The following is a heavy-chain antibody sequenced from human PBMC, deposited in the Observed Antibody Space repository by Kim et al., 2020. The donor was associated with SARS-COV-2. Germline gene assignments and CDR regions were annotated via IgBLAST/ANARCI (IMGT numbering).Heavy chain of an antibody. CDR3: ARERPRNIVAHLGAFDI. CDR1: GGSISSYY. V-gene: IGHV4-4*07. J-gene: IGHJ3*02. Sequence: SETLSLTCTVSGGSISSYYWSWIRQPAGKGLEWIGRIYTSGSTNYNPSLKSRVTMSVDTSKNQFSLKLSSVTAADTAVYYCARERPRNIVAHLGAFDIWGQGTMVTVSS. CDR2: IYTSGST. D-gene: IGHD2-15*01.